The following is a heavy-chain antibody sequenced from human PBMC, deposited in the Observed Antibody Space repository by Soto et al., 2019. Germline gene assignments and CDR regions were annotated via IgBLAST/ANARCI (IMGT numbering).Heavy chain of an antibody. CDR2: ISGSGGTT. D-gene: IGHD1-20*01. Sequence: GGSLRLSCAASGFTFSSYAMTWVRQAPGKGLEWVSVISGSGGTTYYVDYVRGRFTISRDNSKNTLYLEMNSLRAEDTAVYYCAKDSSNWDGWFDPWGQGTLVTVSS. V-gene: IGHV3-23*01. CDR3: AKDSSNWDGWFDP. CDR1: GFTFSSYA. J-gene: IGHJ5*02.